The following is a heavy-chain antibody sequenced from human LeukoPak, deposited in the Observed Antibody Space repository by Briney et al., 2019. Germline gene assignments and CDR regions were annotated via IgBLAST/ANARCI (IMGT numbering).Heavy chain of an antibody. D-gene: IGHD3-3*01. CDR1: GGSISSYY. J-gene: IGHJ5*02. CDR3: AKTITIFGVAPFNWVDP. CDR2: IYYSGST. V-gene: IGHV4-59*01. Sequence: SETLSLTCTVSGGSISSYYWSWIRQPPGKGLEWMGYIYYSGSTNYNPSLKSRVPISVDTSKNQFSLKLSSVTAADTAVYYCAKTITIFGVAPFNWVDPWGQGTLVTVSS.